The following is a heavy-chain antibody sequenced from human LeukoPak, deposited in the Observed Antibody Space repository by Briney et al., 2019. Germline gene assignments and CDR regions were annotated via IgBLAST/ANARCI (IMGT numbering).Heavy chain of an antibody. D-gene: IGHD3-22*01. J-gene: IGHJ4*02. CDR2: ISYDGSNK. Sequence: GGSLRLSCAASGFTFSSYAMHWVRQAPGKGLEWVAVISYDGSNKYYADSVKGRFTISRDNSKNTLYLQMNGLRAEDTAVYYCARDRRYYEYYFDYWGQGTLVTVSS. V-gene: IGHV3-30-3*01. CDR1: GFTFSSYA. CDR3: ARDRRYYEYYFDY.